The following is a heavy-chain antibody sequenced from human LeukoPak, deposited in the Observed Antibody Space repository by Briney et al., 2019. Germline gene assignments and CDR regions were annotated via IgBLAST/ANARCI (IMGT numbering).Heavy chain of an antibody. D-gene: IGHD6-19*01. CDR1: GFTFSSYW. CDR3: ARGGIGVAGTVVDY. CDR2: INSDGSSI. Sequence: PGGSLRLSCAASGFTFSSYWMHWVRQAPGKGLVWVSRINSDGSSIIYADSVKGRFTISRDNAKNTLYLQMNSLRVEETAVYYCARGGIGVAGTVVDYWGQGTLVTVSS. V-gene: IGHV3-74*01. J-gene: IGHJ4*02.